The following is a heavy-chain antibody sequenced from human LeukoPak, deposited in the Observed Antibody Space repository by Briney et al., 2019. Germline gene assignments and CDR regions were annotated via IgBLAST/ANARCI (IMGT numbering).Heavy chain of an antibody. Sequence: SETLSLTCAVYGGSFSGYYWSWIRQPPGKGLEWIGEINHSGSTNYNPSLKSRVTISVDTSKNQFSLKLSSVTAADTAVYYCARLAYYGSGSYFFDYWGQGTLVTVSS. CDR1: GGSFSGYY. D-gene: IGHD3-10*01. CDR3: ARLAYYGSGSYFFDY. CDR2: INHSGST. J-gene: IGHJ4*02. V-gene: IGHV4-34*01.